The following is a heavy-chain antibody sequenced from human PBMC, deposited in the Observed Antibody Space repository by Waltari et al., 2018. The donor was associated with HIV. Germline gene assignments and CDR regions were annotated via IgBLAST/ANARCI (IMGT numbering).Heavy chain of an antibody. D-gene: IGHD3-3*01. V-gene: IGHV1-8*01. CDR2: MSPRKGKT. J-gene: IGHJ4*02. CDR3: ARSRPGAVFGDN. Sequence: QVQLVQSGAAVKQPGASVKVSCKTSGYDFSTFDINWVPQAPGQGFWWMGWMSPRKGKTGYSQNVHGRTRTTRHSSIYTANMQLSRLTSRDTAVDYCARSRPGAVFGDNWGQRTLVVVSS. CDR1: GYDFSTFD.